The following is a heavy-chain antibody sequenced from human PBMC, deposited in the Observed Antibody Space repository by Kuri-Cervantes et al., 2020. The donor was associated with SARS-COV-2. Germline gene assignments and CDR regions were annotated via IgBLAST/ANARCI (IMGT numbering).Heavy chain of an antibody. CDR3: AKGHDYGDFTGHFDY. D-gene: IGHD4-17*01. CDR1: GFTFSDYY. J-gene: IGHJ4*02. CDR2: ISGSGSAT. V-gene: IGHV3-11*01. Sequence: GGSLRLSCAASGFTFSDYYMSWIRQAPGKGLEWVSHISGSGSATYYADSVKGRFTISRDNAKNSLYLQMSSLRAEDTAVYYCAKGHDYGDFTGHFDYWGQGTLVTVSS.